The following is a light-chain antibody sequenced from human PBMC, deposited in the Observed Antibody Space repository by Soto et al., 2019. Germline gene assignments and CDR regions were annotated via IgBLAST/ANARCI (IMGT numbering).Light chain of an antibody. CDR2: GAS. CDR3: QQYNNWPPKQYT. Sequence: EIVMTQSPATLSVSPGERATLSCRASQSVSSNLAWYQHKPGQAPRLLIYGASTRATVIPARFSASGSGTEFSLTISSLQSEDFAVYYCQQYNNWPPKQYTFGQGTKLEIK. V-gene: IGKV3-15*01. J-gene: IGKJ2*01. CDR1: QSVSSN.